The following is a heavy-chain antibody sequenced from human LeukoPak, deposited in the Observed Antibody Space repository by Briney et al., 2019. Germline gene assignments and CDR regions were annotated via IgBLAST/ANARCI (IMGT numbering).Heavy chain of an antibody. CDR2: IYSGGST. CDR1: GFTFSSYA. D-gene: IGHD3-9*01. Sequence: GGSLRLSCAASGFTFSSYAMSWVRQAPGKGLEWVSVIYSGGSTYYADSVKGRFTISRDNSKNTLYLQMNSLRAEDTAVYYCARDLYDILTGYSGTFDIWGQGTMVTVSS. CDR3: ARDLYDILTGYSGTFDI. V-gene: IGHV3-66*01. J-gene: IGHJ3*02.